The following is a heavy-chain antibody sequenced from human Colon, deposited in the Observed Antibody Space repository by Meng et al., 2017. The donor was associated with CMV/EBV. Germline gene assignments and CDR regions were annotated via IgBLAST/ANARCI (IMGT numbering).Heavy chain of an antibody. J-gene: IGHJ4*02. CDR1: GGSFSGYY. CDR3: ARVLLWFGEFIDY. V-gene: IGHV4-34*01. Sequence: TLSLTCAVYGGSFSGYYWSWIRQPPGKGLEWIGEINHSGSTNYNPSLKSRVTISVDTSKNQFSLKLSSVTAADTAVYYCARVLLWFGEFIDYWGQGTLVTVSS. CDR2: INHSGST. D-gene: IGHD3-10*01.